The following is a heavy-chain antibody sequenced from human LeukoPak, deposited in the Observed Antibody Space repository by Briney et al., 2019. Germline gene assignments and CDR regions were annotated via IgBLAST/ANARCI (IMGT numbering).Heavy chain of an antibody. CDR1: GFTFSYAW. Sequence: GGSLRVSCAASGFTFSYAWMTWVRQAPGKGPERVGRIKSITDGGTTDYAAPVKGRFTISRDDSKNTLYLQMNSLKSEDTAVYYCSTFDWERVVRFWGQGTLVTVSS. CDR2: IKSITDGGTT. CDR3: STFDWERVVRF. D-gene: IGHD1-26*01. J-gene: IGHJ4*02. V-gene: IGHV3-15*01.